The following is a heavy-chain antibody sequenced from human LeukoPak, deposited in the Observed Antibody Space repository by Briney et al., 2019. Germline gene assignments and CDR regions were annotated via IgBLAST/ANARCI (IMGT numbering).Heavy chain of an antibody. Sequence: KTSETLSLTCTVSGGSVSSGSYYWSWIRQPPGKGLEWIGYIYYSGSTNYNPSLKSRVTISVDTSKNQFSLKLSSVTAADTAVYYCARGYSATYGRFDYWGQGTLVTVSS. J-gene: IGHJ4*02. CDR3: ARGYSATYGRFDY. D-gene: IGHD5-12*01. CDR1: GGSVSSGSYY. V-gene: IGHV4-61*01. CDR2: IYYSGST.